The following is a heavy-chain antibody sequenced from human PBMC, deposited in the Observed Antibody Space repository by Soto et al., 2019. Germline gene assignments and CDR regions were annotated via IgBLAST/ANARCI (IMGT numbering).Heavy chain of an antibody. V-gene: IGHV1-69*13. CDR1: GGTFSSYA. Sequence: SVKVSCKASGGTFSSYAISWVRQAPGQGLEWMGGIIPIFGTTNYAQKFQGRVTITADESTSTAYMELSSLRSEDTAVYYCARYVYGDYANYFDYWGQGTLVTVSS. D-gene: IGHD4-17*01. J-gene: IGHJ4*02. CDR2: IIPIFGTT. CDR3: ARYVYGDYANYFDY.